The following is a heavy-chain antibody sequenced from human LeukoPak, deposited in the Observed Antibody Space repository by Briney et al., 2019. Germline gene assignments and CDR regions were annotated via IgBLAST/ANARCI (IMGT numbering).Heavy chain of an antibody. J-gene: IGHJ4*02. Sequence: ASVTVSCKASGYTFTSYDINWVRQATGQGLEWMGWMNPNSGNTGYAQKFQGRVTMTRNTSISTAYMELSSLRSEDTAVYYCARVRGPRGYYLWYWGQGTLVTVSS. CDR2: MNPNSGNT. V-gene: IGHV1-8*01. D-gene: IGHD3-22*01. CDR1: GYTFTSYD. CDR3: ARVRGPRGYYLWY.